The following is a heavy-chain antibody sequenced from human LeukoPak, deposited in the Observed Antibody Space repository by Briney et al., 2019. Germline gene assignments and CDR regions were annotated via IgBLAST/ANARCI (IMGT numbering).Heavy chain of an antibody. Sequence: GGSLRLSCAASGFTFSSYAMNWVRQAPGKGLEWVSGISPSGGITYYTDSMKGRFTISRDNSKNTQSLQMNSLRAEDTAVYYCAKDDDWGRYKHWGQGTLVTVSS. J-gene: IGHJ1*01. CDR1: GFTFSSYA. D-gene: IGHD3-16*01. V-gene: IGHV3-23*01. CDR2: ISPSGGIT. CDR3: AKDDDWGRYKH.